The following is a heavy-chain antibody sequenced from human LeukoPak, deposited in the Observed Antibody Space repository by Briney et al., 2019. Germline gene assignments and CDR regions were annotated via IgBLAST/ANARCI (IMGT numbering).Heavy chain of an antibody. CDR2: INPSGGST. D-gene: IGHD4-23*01. CDR1: GYTFTSYY. V-gene: IGHV1-46*01. CDR3: ARGKDYGGNWFDP. Sequence: GGSLRLSCAASGYTFTSYYMHWVRQAPGQGLEWMGIINPSGGSTSYAQKFQGRVTMTRDMSTSTVYMELSSLRSEDTAVYYCARGKDYGGNWFDPWGQGTLVTVSS. J-gene: IGHJ5*02.